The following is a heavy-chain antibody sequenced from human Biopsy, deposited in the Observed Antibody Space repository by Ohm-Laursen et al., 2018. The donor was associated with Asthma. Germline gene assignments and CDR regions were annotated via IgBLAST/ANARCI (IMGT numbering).Heavy chain of an antibody. J-gene: IGHJ4*02. V-gene: IGHV1-8*01. D-gene: IGHD3-16*01. CDR1: GYTFTSYD. CDR2: MNPNRGNT. Sequence: SVKVSCKTSGYTFTSYDINWVRQATGQGLEWMGWMNPNRGNTGYPQNFQGRVTMTRDTSISTAYMELSSLRSEDTAVYYCTRWSLRVRDTPNDYWGQGTLVTVSS. CDR3: TRWSLRVRDTPNDY.